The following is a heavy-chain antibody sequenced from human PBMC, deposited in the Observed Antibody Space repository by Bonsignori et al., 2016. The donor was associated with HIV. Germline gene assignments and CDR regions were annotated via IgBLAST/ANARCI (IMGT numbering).Heavy chain of an antibody. CDR3: ARAAPDAFDI. V-gene: IGHV3-48*02. J-gene: IGHJ3*02. CDR2: ISSSSSTI. Sequence: VRQMPGKGLEWVSYISSSSSTIYYVDSVKGRFTISRDNAKNSLYLQMNSLRDEDTAVYYCARAAPDAFDIWGQGTMVTVSS.